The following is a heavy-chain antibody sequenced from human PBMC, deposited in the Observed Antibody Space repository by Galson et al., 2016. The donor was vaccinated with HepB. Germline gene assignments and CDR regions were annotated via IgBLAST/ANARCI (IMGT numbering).Heavy chain of an antibody. D-gene: IGHD5-12*01. CDR2: ISHDGSNK. CDR3: ARGYSCYAWDH. CDR1: GFSIGSYV. Sequence: SLRLSCAASGFSIGSYVMHWVRQAPGKGLEWVAVISHDGSNKWYADSVKGRFSISRDSSKNTLFLHIDSLRLEVTAVYLCARGYSCYAWDHWGQGTLVTVSS. J-gene: IGHJ4*02. V-gene: IGHV3-30-3*01.